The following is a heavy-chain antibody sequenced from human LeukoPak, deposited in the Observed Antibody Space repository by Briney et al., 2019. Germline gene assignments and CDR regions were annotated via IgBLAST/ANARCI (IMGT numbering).Heavy chain of an antibody. D-gene: IGHD6-6*01. CDR3: ARRQYSSSGFDY. Sequence: PSETLSLTCTVSGGSISSYSWSWIRQPPGKGLEWIGYAYYSGSTNYNPSLKSRVTISVDTSKKEFSLNLSSVTAADTAVYYCARRQYSSSGFDYWGQGTLVTVSS. CDR1: GGSISSYS. CDR2: AYYSGST. V-gene: IGHV4-59*01. J-gene: IGHJ4*02.